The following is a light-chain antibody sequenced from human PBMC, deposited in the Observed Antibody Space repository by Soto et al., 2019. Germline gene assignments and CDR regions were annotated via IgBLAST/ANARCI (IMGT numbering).Light chain of an antibody. J-gene: IGKJ5*01. CDR1: QTINNN. Sequence: ETVMTQSPATLSVSPGEGATLSCRASQTINNNLAWYQQKPGQAPRLLIYGASRRATGVPVRFSGSGFGTEFTLTISSLQSEDFAVYYCQQYKNWPLFGQGTRLEI. CDR2: GAS. CDR3: QQYKNWPL. V-gene: IGKV3-15*01.